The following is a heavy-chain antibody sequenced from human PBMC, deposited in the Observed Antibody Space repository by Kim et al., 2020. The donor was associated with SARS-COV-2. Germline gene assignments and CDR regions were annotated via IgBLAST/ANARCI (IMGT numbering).Heavy chain of an antibody. D-gene: IGHD2-2*01. V-gene: IGHV3-23*01. CDR3: AMRVCSSTTCYGYYGLDV. CDR1: GFTFSSYT. CDR2: VSGSGDST. Sequence: GGSLRLSCTGSGFTFSSYTMSWVRQAPGKGLEWVSGVSGSGDSTYYAASVKGRFTISRDNSKNTLYLQMNSLRAEDTAVYYCAMRVCSSTTCYGYYGLDVWGQGTMVTVSS. J-gene: IGHJ6*02.